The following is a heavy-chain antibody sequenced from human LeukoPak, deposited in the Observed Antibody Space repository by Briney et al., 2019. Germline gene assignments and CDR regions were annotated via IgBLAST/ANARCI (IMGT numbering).Heavy chain of an antibody. Sequence: WSLRLSCVASGFILDEYAMHWVRQVPGEGLECVSGITWNSGRIDFADSVKGRFTISRDNAKNSLYLQMNSLRAEDTALYYCAKGDGYSIGRDPFDIWGQGTMVTVSS. J-gene: IGHJ3*02. D-gene: IGHD5-24*01. CDR1: GFILDEYA. V-gene: IGHV3-9*01. CDR3: AKGDGYSIGRDPFDI. CDR2: ITWNSGRI.